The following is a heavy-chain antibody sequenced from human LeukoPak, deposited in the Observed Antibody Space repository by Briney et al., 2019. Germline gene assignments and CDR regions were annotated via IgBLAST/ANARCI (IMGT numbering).Heavy chain of an antibody. V-gene: IGHV4-30-2*02. CDR2: IYHSGST. J-gene: IGHJ6*02. Sequence: PSETLSLTCAVSGGSISSGGYSWSWIRQPPGKGLEWIGYIYHSGSTYYNPSLKSRVTISVGTSENQFSLKLSSVTAADTAVYYCARVVITYYYDSSGYPRGDYYGMDVWGQGTTVTVSS. D-gene: IGHD3-22*01. CDR3: ARVVITYYYDSSGYPRGDYYGMDV. CDR1: GGSISSGGYS.